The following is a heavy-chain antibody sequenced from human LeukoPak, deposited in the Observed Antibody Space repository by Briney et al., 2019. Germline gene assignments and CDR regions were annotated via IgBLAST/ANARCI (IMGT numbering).Heavy chain of an antibody. CDR2: INPNSGGT. J-gene: IGHJ4*02. CDR1: GYTFTGYY. D-gene: IGHD6-13*01. CDR3: ARDRYPTWGIAAAGTSAVDY. Sequence: GASVKVSCKASGYTFTGYYMHWVRQAPGQGLEWMGWINPNSGGTNYAQKFQGRVTMTRDTSISTACMELSRLRSDDTAVYYCARDRYPTWGIAAAGTSAVDYWGQGTLVTVSS. V-gene: IGHV1-2*02.